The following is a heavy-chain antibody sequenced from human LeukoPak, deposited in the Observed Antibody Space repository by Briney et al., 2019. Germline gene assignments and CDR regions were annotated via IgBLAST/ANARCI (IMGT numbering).Heavy chain of an antibody. D-gene: IGHD3-3*01. CDR1: GGSISSYY. Sequence: SETLSLTCTVSGGSISSYYWSWIRQPPGKGLEGIGYIYYSGSTNYNPSLKSRVTISVDTSKNQFSLKLSSVTAADTAVYYCARSDFWAPGWFDPWGQGTLVTVSS. CDR3: ARSDFWAPGWFDP. V-gene: IGHV4-59*08. CDR2: IYYSGST. J-gene: IGHJ5*02.